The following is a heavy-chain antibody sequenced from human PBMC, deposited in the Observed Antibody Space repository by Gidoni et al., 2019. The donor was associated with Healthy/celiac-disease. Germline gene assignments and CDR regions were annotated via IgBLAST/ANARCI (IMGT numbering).Heavy chain of an antibody. CDR2: IRSKANSYAT. V-gene: IGHV3-73*01. CDR3: TPYNWNDGGDY. Sequence: EVQLVESGGGLVQPGGSLKLSCAASGFTFSGSAMHWVRQASGKGLEWVGRIRSKANSYATAYAASVKGRFTISRDDSKNTAYLQMNSLKTEDTAVYYCTPYNWNDGGDYWGQGTLVTVSS. J-gene: IGHJ4*02. D-gene: IGHD1-1*01. CDR1: GFTFSGSA.